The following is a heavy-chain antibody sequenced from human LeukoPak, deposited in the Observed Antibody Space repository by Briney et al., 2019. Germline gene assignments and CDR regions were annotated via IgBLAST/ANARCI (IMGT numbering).Heavy chain of an antibody. CDR3: VRGGGSFDY. CDR2: IYYSGST. CDR1: GGSISSGDYY. V-gene: IGHV4-30-4*01. Sequence: SQTLSLTCTVSGGSISSGDYYWSWIRQPPGKGLEWIGYIYYSGSTYYNPSLKSRVTISVDTSKNQFSLQLNSVTPEDTAVYYCVRGGGSFDYWGQGTLVTVSS. J-gene: IGHJ4*02. D-gene: IGHD3-10*01.